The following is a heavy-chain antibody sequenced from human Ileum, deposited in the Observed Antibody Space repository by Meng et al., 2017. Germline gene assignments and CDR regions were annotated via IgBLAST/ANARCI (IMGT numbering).Heavy chain of an antibody. J-gene: IGHJ4*02. D-gene: IGHD4-23*01. V-gene: IGHV4-4*02. CDR1: SGSITSDTY. Sequence: QVQLQESGPGLGKPLGTLSLTCAVSSGSITSDTYWSWVRLPPGKGLEWIGQISHSGSTFYNPSLKSRVTMSVDKSKSQFSLMLTSVTAADTAVYYCARHGGYYQGFWGQGTLVTVAS. CDR3: ARHGGYYQGF. CDR2: ISHSGST.